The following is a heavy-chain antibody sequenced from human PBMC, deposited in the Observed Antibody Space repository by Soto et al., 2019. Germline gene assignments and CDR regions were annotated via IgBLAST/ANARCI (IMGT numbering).Heavy chain of an antibody. CDR2: ISYDGSNK. V-gene: IGHV3-30-3*01. Sequence: AGGSLRLSCAASGFTFSSYAMHWVRQAPGKGLEWVAVISYDGSNKYYADSVKGRFTISRDNSKNTLYLQMNSLRAEDTAVYYCAREPFILTGYFYYYYGMDVWGQGTTVTVS. CDR3: AREPFILTGYFYYYYGMDV. CDR1: GFTFSSYA. J-gene: IGHJ6*02. D-gene: IGHD3-9*01.